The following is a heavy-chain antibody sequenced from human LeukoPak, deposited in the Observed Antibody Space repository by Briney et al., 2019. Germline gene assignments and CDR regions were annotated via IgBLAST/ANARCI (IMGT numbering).Heavy chain of an antibody. J-gene: IGHJ5*02. V-gene: IGHV3-7*01. CDR1: GFTFKSHW. Sequence: GGSLRLSCEAYGFTFKSHWMSWVRQAPGKGLEWVANIMEDGSVKNYVDSVKGRFTISRDNLKNSLYLYMSSLRVDDTAVYYCATDLIHYYASGAKTWGQGTLVTVSS. CDR2: IMEDGSVK. CDR3: ATDLIHYYASGAKT. D-gene: IGHD3-10*01.